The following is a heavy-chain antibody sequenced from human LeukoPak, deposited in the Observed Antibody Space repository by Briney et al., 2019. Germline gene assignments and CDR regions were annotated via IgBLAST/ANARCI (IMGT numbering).Heavy chain of an antibody. Sequence: GGSLRLSCAASGFTFSSYGMHWVRQAPGKGQEWVAFIRYDGSNKYYADSVKGRFTISRDNSKNTLYLQMNSLRAEDTAVYYCAKDPGSYNYYYYMDVWGKGTTVTVSS. V-gene: IGHV3-30*02. J-gene: IGHJ6*03. D-gene: IGHD1-26*01. CDR3: AKDPGSYNYYYYMDV. CDR2: IRYDGSNK. CDR1: GFTFSSYG.